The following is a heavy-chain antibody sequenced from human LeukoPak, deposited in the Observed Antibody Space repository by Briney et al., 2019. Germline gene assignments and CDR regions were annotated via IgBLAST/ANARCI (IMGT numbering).Heavy chain of an antibody. CDR2: ISWNSGSI. D-gene: IGHD5-24*01. CDR1: GFTFDDYA. Sequence: PGGSLRLSCAASGFTFDDYAMHWVRQAPGKGLEWVSGISWNSGSIGYADSVKGRFTISRDNAKNSLYLQMNSLRAEDTALYYCAKDIYMEMATEVNWGQGTLVTVSS. J-gene: IGHJ4*02. CDR3: AKDIYMEMATEVN. V-gene: IGHV3-9*01.